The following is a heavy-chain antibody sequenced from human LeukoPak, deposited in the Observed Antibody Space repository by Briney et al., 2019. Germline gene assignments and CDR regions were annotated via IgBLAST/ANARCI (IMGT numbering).Heavy chain of an antibody. J-gene: IGHJ4*02. CDR3: ARGQSRYFDWYLGFFDY. Sequence: WGPLRLSCAASGFTFSSYMNWVRQAPGKGLEWVSSISSTSSYIYYADSVKGRFTISRDNAKNSLYLQMNSLRADDTAVYYCARGQSRYFDWYLGFFDYWGQGTLDPVSS. CDR1: GFTFSSY. CDR2: ISSTSSYI. V-gene: IGHV3-21*01. D-gene: IGHD3-9*01.